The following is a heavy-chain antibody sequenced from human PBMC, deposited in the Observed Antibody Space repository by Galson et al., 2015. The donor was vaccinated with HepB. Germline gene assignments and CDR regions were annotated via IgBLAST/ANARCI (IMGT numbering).Heavy chain of an antibody. D-gene: IGHD3-10*01. CDR1: GYTFTGYY. V-gene: IGHV1-2*06. CDR2: INPNSGGT. J-gene: IGHJ5*02. CDR3: ARVDRVDYYGSGSGWSDP. Sequence: SVKVSCKASGYTFTGYYMHWVRQAPGQGLEWMGRINPNSGGTNYAQKFQGRVTMTRDTSISTAYMELSRLRSDDTAVYYCARVDRVDYYGSGSGWSDPWGQGTLVTVSS.